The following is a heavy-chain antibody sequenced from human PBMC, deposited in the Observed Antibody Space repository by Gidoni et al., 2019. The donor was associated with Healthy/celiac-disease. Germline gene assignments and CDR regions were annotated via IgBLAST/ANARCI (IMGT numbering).Heavy chain of an antibody. CDR1: GGSISSSNW. CDR2: IYQSGRT. Sequence: QVQLQEAGPGLVKPSETLSLTSAVAGGSISSSNWWSWVRQPPGKGREWIVEIYQSGRTNYNPSLKSRVTISVDKSTNQFSLKVDSVTAADTAVYYCAGYCSGGSCFGTYWGQGALVTVSS. CDR3: AGYCSGGSCFGTY. V-gene: IGHV4-4*02. J-gene: IGHJ4*02. D-gene: IGHD2-15*01.